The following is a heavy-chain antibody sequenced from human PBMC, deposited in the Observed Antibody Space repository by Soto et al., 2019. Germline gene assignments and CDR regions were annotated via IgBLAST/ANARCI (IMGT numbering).Heavy chain of an antibody. D-gene: IGHD2-21*02. CDR1: GLSLSTTGVG. J-gene: IGHJ6*02. V-gene: IGHV2-5*01. CDR3: VQSRCGGDCLQSYSSHSYYGLDV. CDR2: IYWYDDK. Sequence: QITLKESGPTLVKPTQTLTLTCTFSGLSLSTTGVGVGWIRQPPGKALEWLALIYWYDDKRYSPSLQSRLTITKDTSKNQVVLTMTNMDPVDTATYYCVQSRCGGDCLQSYSSHSYYGLDVWGQGTTVTVSS.